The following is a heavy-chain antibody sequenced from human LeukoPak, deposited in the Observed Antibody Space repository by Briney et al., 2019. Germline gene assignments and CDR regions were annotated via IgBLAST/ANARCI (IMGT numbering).Heavy chain of an antibody. D-gene: IGHD2-2*01. CDR3: AKRESSIVVVPAATDY. J-gene: IGHJ4*02. Sequence: GGSLRLSCAAYGFTFSSYAMSWVRQAPGKGLEWVSGISGSGDSRYYADSVKGRFTISRDNSKKTLYLQMNSLRAEDTAEYYCAKRESSIVVVPAATDYWGQGTLVTVSS. V-gene: IGHV3-23*01. CDR2: ISGSGDSR. CDR1: GFTFSSYA.